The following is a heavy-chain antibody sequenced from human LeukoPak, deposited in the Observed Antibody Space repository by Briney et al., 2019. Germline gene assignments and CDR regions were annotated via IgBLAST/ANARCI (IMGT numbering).Heavy chain of an antibody. CDR3: KVGSRTRAVAFDF. V-gene: IGHV3-23*01. CDR1: GFTFTNYA. D-gene: IGHD1-26*01. CDR2: ISGSGSIS. Sequence: GGSLRLSCTASGFTFTNYAMNWVRQAPGKGLEWVSTISGSGSISYYADSVKGRFTISRDDSKNTLYLQMNSLRAEDTAVYYCKVGSRTRAVAFDFWGQGTLVTVSS. J-gene: IGHJ4*02.